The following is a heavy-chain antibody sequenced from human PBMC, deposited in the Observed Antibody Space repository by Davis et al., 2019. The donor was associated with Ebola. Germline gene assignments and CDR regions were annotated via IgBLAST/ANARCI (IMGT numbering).Heavy chain of an antibody. V-gene: IGHV4-39*07. CDR1: GDSISSSSHY. CDR3: ARHSGSYLTYYFDY. CDR2: IYYSGST. Sequence: MPSETLSLTYTVSGDSISSSSHYWGWIRQPPGKGLEWVGNIYYSGSTYYNPSLKSRVTISVDTSKNQFSLKLSSVTAADTAVYYCARHSGSYLTYYFDYWGQGTLVTVSS. D-gene: IGHD1-26*01. J-gene: IGHJ4*02.